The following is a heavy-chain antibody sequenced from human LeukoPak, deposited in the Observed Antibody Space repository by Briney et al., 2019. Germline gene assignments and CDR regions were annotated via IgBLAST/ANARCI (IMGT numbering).Heavy chain of an antibody. CDR1: GFTFSSYS. J-gene: IGHJ3*02. D-gene: IGHD6-6*01. Sequence: GGSLRLSCAASGFTFSSYSMNWVRQAPGKGLEWVGRIKSKTDGGTTDYAAPVKGRFTISRDDSKNTLYLQMNSLKTEDTAVYYCTTDQGIAARPSPLAFDIWGQGTMVTVSS. CDR2: IKSKTDGGTT. V-gene: IGHV3-15*01. CDR3: TTDQGIAARPSPLAFDI.